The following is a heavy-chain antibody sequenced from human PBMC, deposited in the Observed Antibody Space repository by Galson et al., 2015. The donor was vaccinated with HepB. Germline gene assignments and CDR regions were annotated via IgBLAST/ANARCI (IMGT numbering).Heavy chain of an antibody. J-gene: IGHJ2*01. CDR1: GFTFSYYA. CDR2: ITPSGDNT. Sequence: SLRLSCAASGFTFSYYAMSWVRQAPGKGLEWISAITPSGDNTYSADSMKGRFTISRDNSRNTLFLQMNSLRADDTAIYFCAKVFPEKTDGWYRQALYYFDSWGRGTLVTVSS. V-gene: IGHV3-23*01. CDR3: AKVFPEKTDGWYRQALYYFDS. D-gene: IGHD6-19*01.